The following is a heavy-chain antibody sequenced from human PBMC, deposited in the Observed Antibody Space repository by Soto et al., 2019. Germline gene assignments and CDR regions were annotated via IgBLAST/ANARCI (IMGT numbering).Heavy chain of an antibody. CDR3: ARGIGAPNWFDP. V-gene: IGHV3-11*01. CDR2: IRSSGSTI. CDR1: GFTFSDYH. J-gene: IGHJ5*02. D-gene: IGHD3-16*01. Sequence: QVQLVESGGGLVKPGGSLRLSCAASGFTFSDYHMSWIRQAPGKGLEWVSYIRSSGSTIYYADSVKGRFTISRDNAENSLYLQMNSLRADDTAVCYCARGIGAPNWFDPWGQGTLVTVSS.